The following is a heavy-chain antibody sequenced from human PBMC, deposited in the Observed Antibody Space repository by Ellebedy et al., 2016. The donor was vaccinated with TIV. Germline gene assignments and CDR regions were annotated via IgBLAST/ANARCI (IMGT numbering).Heavy chain of an antibody. J-gene: IGHJ6*02. CDR1: GGSISSYY. CDR3: ARFRDYFGSGSRNYYYYVMDV. Sequence: SETLSLTCTVSGGSISSYYWSWIRQPPGKGLEWIGYIYYSGSTNYNPSLKSRVTISVDTSKNQFSLKLNSVTAADTAVYYCARFRDYFGSGSRNYYYYVMDVWGQGTTVTVSS. D-gene: IGHD3-10*01. V-gene: IGHV4-59*01. CDR2: IYYSGST.